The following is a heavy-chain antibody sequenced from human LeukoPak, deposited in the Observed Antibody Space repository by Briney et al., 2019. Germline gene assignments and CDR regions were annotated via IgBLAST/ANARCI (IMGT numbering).Heavy chain of an antibody. CDR3: ARDLNREDFDY. J-gene: IGHJ4*02. CDR2: IWLDGSAT. CDR1: RFTFISYA. Sequence: SGGSLRLSCAASRFTFISYAIHWVRQAPGKGLEWVAIIWLDGSATYYGDSVKGRFTISRDNSNNTLYLQMNSLRVEDTAVYYCARDLNREDFDYWGQGTLVVVSS. V-gene: IGHV3-33*08. D-gene: IGHD1-14*01.